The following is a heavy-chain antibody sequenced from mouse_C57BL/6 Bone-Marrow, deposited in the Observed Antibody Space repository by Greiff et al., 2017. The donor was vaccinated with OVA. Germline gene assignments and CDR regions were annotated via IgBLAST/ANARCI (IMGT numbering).Heavy chain of an antibody. D-gene: IGHD4-1*01. CDR2: INPSNGGT. Sequence: QVHVKQPGTELVKPGASVKLSCKASGYTFTSYWMHWVKQRPGQGLEWIGNINPSNGGTNYNEKFKSKATLTVDKSSSTAYMQLSSLTSEDSAVYYCARETDLSPYYWYFDVWGTGTTVTVSS. CDR1: GYTFTSYW. CDR3: ARETDLSPYYWYFDV. V-gene: IGHV1-53*01. J-gene: IGHJ1*03.